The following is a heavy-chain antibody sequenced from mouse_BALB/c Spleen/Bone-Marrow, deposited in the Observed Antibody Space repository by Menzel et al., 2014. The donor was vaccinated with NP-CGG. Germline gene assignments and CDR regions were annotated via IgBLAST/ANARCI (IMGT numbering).Heavy chain of an antibody. CDR2: ISYDGSN. CDR3: ARGGYDGRGFAY. Sequence: ESGPGLVKPSQSLSLPCSVTGYSITSGYYWNWIRQFPGNKLEWMGYISYDGSNNYNPSLKNRISITRDTSKNQFFLKVNSVTTEDTATYYCARGGYDGRGFAYWGQGTLVTVSA. CDR1: GYSITSGYY. V-gene: IGHV3-6*02. J-gene: IGHJ3*01. D-gene: IGHD2-14*01.